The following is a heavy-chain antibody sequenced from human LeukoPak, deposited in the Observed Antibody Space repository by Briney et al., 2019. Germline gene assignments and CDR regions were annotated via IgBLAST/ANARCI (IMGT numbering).Heavy chain of an antibody. CDR2: FDPEDGET. J-gene: IGHJ4*02. Sequence: GASVKVSCKVSGYTLTELSMHWVRQAPGKGLEWMGGFDPEDGETIYAQKFQGRVTMTEDTSTDTAYMELSSLRSEDTAVYYCATDSTVVRYFDYWGQGTLVTVFS. CDR3: ATDSTVVRYFDY. D-gene: IGHD4-23*01. V-gene: IGHV1-24*01. CDR1: GYTLTELS.